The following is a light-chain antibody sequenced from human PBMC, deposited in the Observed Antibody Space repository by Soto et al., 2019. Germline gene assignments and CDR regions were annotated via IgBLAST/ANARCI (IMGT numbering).Light chain of an antibody. CDR3: QQYDSSPVT. CDR1: QSVSSSY. Sequence: EIVLTQSPGTLSLSPGERATLSCRASQSVSSSYLAWYQQKPGQAPRLLIYGASSRATGIPDRLSGSGSGTDFTLTISRLEPEDFAVYSCQQYDSSPVTFGQGTKVEIK. CDR2: GAS. J-gene: IGKJ1*01. V-gene: IGKV3-20*01.